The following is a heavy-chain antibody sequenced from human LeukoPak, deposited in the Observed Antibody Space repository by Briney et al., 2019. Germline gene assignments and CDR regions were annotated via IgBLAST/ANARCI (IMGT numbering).Heavy chain of an antibody. V-gene: IGHV4-59*01. CDR3: ARGRDWFDP. J-gene: IGHJ5*02. D-gene: IGHD5-24*01. CDR2: IYDDGRT. Sequence: SETLSLTCTVSGGSISTYYWSWIRQSPGGGLEWLGNIYDDGRTNYNPSLKSRVTISVDTSKNQFSLNLSSVTAADAAVYYCARGRDWFDPWGQGTLVTVSS. CDR1: GGSISTYY.